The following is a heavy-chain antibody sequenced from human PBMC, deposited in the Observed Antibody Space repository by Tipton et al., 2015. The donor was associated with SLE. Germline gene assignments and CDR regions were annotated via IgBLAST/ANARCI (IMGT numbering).Heavy chain of an antibody. CDR3: AREISSGAFDY. CDR1: GLPFRNFW. D-gene: IGHD2-8*02. CDR2: IKEDGSGK. J-gene: IGHJ4*02. Sequence: SLRLSCAASGLPFRNFWMSWVRQAPGKGLEWVANIKEDGSGKNYVDSVRGRFTISRDNAKDPMFLQMNNLRGEDTAQYYCAREISSGAFDYWGRGILVTVSS. V-gene: IGHV3-7*01.